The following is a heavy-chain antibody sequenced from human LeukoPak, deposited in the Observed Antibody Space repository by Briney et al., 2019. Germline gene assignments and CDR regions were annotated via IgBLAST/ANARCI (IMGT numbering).Heavy chain of an antibody. CDR1: GSAFSTNW. D-gene: IGHD6-13*01. Sequence: PGGSLRLSCAASGSAFSTNWMHWVRHAPGKGLVWVSHISTDARTITYADFVKGRFTISRDNAKNTLYLQMNSLRAEDTALYYCVRGQATAWGLDYWGQGTLVTVSS. CDR2: ISTDARTI. CDR3: VRGQATAWGLDY. V-gene: IGHV3-74*01. J-gene: IGHJ4*02.